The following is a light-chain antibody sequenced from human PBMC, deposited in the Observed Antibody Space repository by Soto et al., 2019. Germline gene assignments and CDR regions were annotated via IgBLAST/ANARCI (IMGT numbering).Light chain of an antibody. Sequence: EIVLTQSPGTLSLSPGERATLSCRASQSVSTSYLVWYQQKPGQAPRVLIYGAYIRATGIPDRFSGSGSGTDFTLTISRLEPEDFAVYYCQQSGSSSWTFGQGTKVEIK. J-gene: IGKJ1*01. CDR1: QSVSTSY. CDR2: GAY. CDR3: QQSGSSSWT. V-gene: IGKV3-20*01.